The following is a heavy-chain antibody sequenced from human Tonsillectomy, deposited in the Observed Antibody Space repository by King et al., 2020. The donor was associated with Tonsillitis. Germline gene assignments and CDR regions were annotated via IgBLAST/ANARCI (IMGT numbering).Heavy chain of an antibody. D-gene: IGHD1-26*01. J-gene: IGHJ4*02. CDR2: ISSSSSTI. CDR1: GFTFSSYS. V-gene: IGHV3-48*04. CDR3: ARELGY. Sequence: QLVQSGGGLVQPGGSLRLSCAASGFTFSSYSMNWVRQAPGKGLEWVSYISSSSSTIYYADSVKGRFTISRDNAKNSLFLQMNSLRAEDTAVYYCARELGYWGQGTLVTVSS.